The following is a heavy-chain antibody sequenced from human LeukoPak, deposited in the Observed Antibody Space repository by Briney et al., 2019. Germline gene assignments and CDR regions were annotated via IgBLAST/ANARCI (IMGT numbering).Heavy chain of an antibody. J-gene: IGHJ4*02. D-gene: IGHD4-11*01. Sequence: GGSLRLSCAASGFTVSSNYTSWVRQAPGKGLEWVSVIYSGGSTYYADSVKGRFTISRDDAKNSLYLQMNSLRADDTAVYYCARGSTSNSIDYWGQGTLVTVSS. CDR3: ARGSTSNSIDY. V-gene: IGHV3-53*01. CDR2: IYSGGST. CDR1: GFTVSSNY.